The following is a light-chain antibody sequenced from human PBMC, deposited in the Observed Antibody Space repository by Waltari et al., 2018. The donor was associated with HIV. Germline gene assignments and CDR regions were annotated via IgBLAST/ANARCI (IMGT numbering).Light chain of an antibody. CDR3: QQYYSTPIA. Sequence: DIVMTQSPDSLAVSLGERATINCKSSQSVFYSPNNKKHLAWYQQKPGQPPKLLIYWASTRESGVPDRFSGSGSGTDFTLTISSLQAEDVAVYYCQQYYSTPIAFGPGTKVHIK. J-gene: IGKJ3*01. V-gene: IGKV4-1*01. CDR2: WAS. CDR1: QSVFYSPNNKKH.